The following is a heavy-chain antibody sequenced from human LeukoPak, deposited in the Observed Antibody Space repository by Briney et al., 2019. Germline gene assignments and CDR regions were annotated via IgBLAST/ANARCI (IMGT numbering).Heavy chain of an antibody. V-gene: IGHV4-34*01. Sequence: SETLSLTCAVYGGSFSGYYWSWIRQPPGKGLEWIGEINHSGSTNYNPSLKSRVTISVDTSKNQFSLKLSSVTAADTAVYYCARGLGYSYPEGWFDPWGQGTLVTVSS. CDR1: GGSFSGYY. CDR2: INHSGST. CDR3: ARGLGYSYPEGWFDP. J-gene: IGHJ5*02. D-gene: IGHD5-18*01.